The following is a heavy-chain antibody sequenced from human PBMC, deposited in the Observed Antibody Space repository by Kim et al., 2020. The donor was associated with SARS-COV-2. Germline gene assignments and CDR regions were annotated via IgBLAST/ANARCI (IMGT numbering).Heavy chain of an antibody. Sequence: SETLSLTCTVSGGSISSSSYYWGWIRQPPGKGLEWIGSIYYSGSTYYNPSLKSRVTISVDTSKNQFSLKLSSVTAADTAVYYCARWRFLEWSPDTNWFDPWGQGTLVTVSS. V-gene: IGHV4-39*01. CDR2: IYYSGST. CDR1: GGSISSSSYY. D-gene: IGHD3-3*01. J-gene: IGHJ5*02. CDR3: ARWRFLEWSPDTNWFDP.